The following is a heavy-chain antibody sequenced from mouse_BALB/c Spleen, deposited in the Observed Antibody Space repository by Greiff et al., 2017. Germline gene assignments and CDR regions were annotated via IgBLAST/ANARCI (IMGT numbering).Heavy chain of an antibody. CDR3: TRGTLTGAMDY. CDR2: ISSGGSYT. Sequence: EVMLVESGGGLVKPGGSLKLSCAASGFTFSSYTMSWVRQTPEKRLEWVATISSGGSYTYYPDSVKGRFTISRDNAKNTLYLQMSSLKSEDTAMYYCTRGTLTGAMDYWGQGTSVTVSS. V-gene: IGHV5-6-4*01. J-gene: IGHJ4*01. CDR1: GFTFSSYT.